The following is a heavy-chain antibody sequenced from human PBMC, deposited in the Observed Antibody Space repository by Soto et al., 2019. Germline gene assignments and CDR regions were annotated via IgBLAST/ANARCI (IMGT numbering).Heavy chain of an antibody. CDR3: TKGYCSGGSCYHAVNYYYGMDG. D-gene: IGHD2-15*01. V-gene: IGHV3-23*01. J-gene: IGHJ6*02. Sequence: LGGSLRLSCAASGFTFSSYAMSWVRQAPGKGLEWVSAISGSGGSTYYADSVKGRFTTSRDTSKNTPSLHLTSLRAEDTAVYSDTKGYCSGGSCYHAVNYYYGMDGWGQGTPVSLS. CDR1: GFTFSSYA. CDR2: ISGSGGST.